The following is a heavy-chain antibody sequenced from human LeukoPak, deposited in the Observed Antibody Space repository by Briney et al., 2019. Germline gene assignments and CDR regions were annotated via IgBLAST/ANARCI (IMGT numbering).Heavy chain of an antibody. J-gene: IGHJ4*02. V-gene: IGHV1-2*02. D-gene: IGHD3-10*01. Sequence: ASVKVSCKASGYTFTGYYMHWVRQAPGQGLEWMGWINPNSGGTNYAQKFQGRVTMTRDTSISTAYMELSRLRSDDTAVYYCARDLGDLYYYGSVLDYWGQGTLVTVSS. CDR2: INPNSGGT. CDR1: GYTFTGYY. CDR3: ARDLGDLYYYGSVLDY.